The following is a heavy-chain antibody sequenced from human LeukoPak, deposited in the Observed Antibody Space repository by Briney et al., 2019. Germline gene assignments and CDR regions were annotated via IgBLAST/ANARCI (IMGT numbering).Heavy chain of an antibody. CDR1: GGSISSYY. CDR3: ARRRFVSGVWGSPILG. J-gene: IGHJ4*02. CDR2: IFQNGST. V-gene: IGHV4-34*12. Sequence: SETLSLTCTVSGGSISSYYWSWIRQSPGKGLEWIGEIFQNGSTNYRPSLKSRVTISVDTSKNQFSLKLTSVTAADTAVYHCARRRFVSGVWGSPILGWGQGTLVTVSS. D-gene: IGHD3-16*01.